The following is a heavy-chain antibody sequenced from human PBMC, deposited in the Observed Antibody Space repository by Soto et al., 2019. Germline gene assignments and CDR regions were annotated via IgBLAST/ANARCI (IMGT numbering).Heavy chain of an antibody. V-gene: IGHV4-39*01. CDR3: ERPIGIQLWSFDY. D-gene: IGHD5-18*01. Sequence: SETLSLTCTVSGGSISSSSYYWGWIRQPPGKGLEWIGSIYYSGGTYYNPSLKSRVTISVDTSKNQFSLKLSSVTAADTAVYYCERPIGIQLWSFDYWGQGTLVTVSS. J-gene: IGHJ4*02. CDR2: IYYSGGT. CDR1: GGSISSSSYY.